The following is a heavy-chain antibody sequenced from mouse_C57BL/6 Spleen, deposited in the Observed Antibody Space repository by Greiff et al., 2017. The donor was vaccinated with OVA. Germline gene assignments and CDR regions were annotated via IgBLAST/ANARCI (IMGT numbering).Heavy chain of an antibody. CDR2: ISYDGSN. V-gene: IGHV3-6*01. CDR3: ARETYYSNYDY. J-gene: IGHJ2*01. CDR1: GYSITSGYY. D-gene: IGHD2-5*01. Sequence: EVQRVESGPGLVKPSQSLSLTCSVTGYSITSGYYWNWIRQFPGNKLEWMGYISYDGSNNYNPSLKNRISITRDTSKNQFFLKLNSVTTEDTATYYCARETYYSNYDYWGQGTTLTVSS.